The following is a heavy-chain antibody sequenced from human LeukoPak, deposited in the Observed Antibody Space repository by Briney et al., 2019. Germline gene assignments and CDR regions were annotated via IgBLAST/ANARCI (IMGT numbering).Heavy chain of an antibody. Sequence: SETLSLTCTVSGGSISSYYWSWIRQPPGKGLEWIGYIYYGGSTNYNPSLKSRVTISVDTSKNQFSLKLSSVTAADTAVYYCARDEGDGYNRYWGQGTLVTVSS. CDR1: GGSISSYY. J-gene: IGHJ4*02. CDR2: IYYGGST. V-gene: IGHV4-59*01. CDR3: ARDEGDGYNRY. D-gene: IGHD5-24*01.